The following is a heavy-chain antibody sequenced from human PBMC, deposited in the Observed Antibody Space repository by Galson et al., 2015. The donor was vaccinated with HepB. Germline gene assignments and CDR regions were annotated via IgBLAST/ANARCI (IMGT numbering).Heavy chain of an antibody. CDR2: IWYDGSNK. CDR3: ARESEVSGWYFFDY. J-gene: IGHJ4*02. V-gene: IGHV3-33*08. Sequence: SLRLSCAASGFTFRGHSMHWVRQAPGRGLEWVAVIWYDGSNKDYADSVRGRFTISRDNSKNTVYLQMNSRRAEDTAVYYCARESEVSGWYFFDYWGQGTLVTVSS. CDR1: GFTFRGHS. D-gene: IGHD6-19*01.